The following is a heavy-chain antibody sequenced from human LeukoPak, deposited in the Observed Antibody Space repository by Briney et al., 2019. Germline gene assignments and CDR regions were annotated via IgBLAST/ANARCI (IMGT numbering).Heavy chain of an antibody. CDR3: ARADCSSSTCYLRSSWFDP. Sequence: PGGSLRLSCAASGFTFSGYWMTWVRQAPGKGLEWVSSISTSSTFIYYTYSVKGRFTISRDNAKNSLYLQMNSLSAEDTAVYYCARADCSSSTCYLRSSWFDPWGQGTLVTVSS. CDR1: GFTFSGYW. V-gene: IGHV3-21*01. CDR2: ISTSSTFI. J-gene: IGHJ5*02. D-gene: IGHD2/OR15-2a*01.